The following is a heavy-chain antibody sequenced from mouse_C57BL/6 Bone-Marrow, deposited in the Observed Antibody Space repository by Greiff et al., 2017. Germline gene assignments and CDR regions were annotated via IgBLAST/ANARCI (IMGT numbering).Heavy chain of an antibody. CDR3: ASSYNGSRGD. D-gene: IGHD1-1*01. CDR1: GYTFTSYW. CDR2: IHPGSGST. V-gene: IGHV1-55*01. Sequence: QVQLQQPGAELVKPGASVKMSCKASGYTFTSYWLTWVKQRPGQGLEWIGDIHPGSGSTTYNAKFKCQATLTVDPSSRTAYMQHSSLTSVDSAVYDCASSYNGSRGDWGQGTTLTVAS. J-gene: IGHJ2*01.